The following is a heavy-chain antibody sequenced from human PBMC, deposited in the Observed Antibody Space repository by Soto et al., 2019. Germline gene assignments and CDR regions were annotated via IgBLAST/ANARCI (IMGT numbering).Heavy chain of an antibody. CDR1: GFTFSSYG. CDR2: ISYDGSNK. CDR3: AKDPGAWYDCWSGYYLYGLFDY. D-gene: IGHD3-3*01. J-gene: IGHJ4*02. Sequence: QVQLVESGGGVVQPGRSLRLSCAASGFTFSSYGMHWVRQAPGKGLEWVAVISYDGSNKYYADSVKGRFTISRDNSKNTLYLQMNSLRAEDTAVYYCAKDPGAWYDCWSGYYLYGLFDYWGQGTLVTVSS. V-gene: IGHV3-30*18.